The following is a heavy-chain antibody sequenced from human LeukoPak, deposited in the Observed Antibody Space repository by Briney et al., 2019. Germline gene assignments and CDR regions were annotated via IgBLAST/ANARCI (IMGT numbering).Heavy chain of an antibody. J-gene: IGHJ4*02. Sequence: GGSLRLSCAASGFTFSSYEMNWVRQAPGKGLEWVSYISSSGSTIYYGDSVKGRFTISRDNAKNSLYLQMNSLRAEDTAVYYCARDNMITFGGVIVTHSQIDYWGQGTLVAVSS. CDR1: GFTFSSYE. D-gene: IGHD3-16*02. CDR3: ARDNMITFGGVIVTHSQIDY. V-gene: IGHV3-48*03. CDR2: ISSSGSTI.